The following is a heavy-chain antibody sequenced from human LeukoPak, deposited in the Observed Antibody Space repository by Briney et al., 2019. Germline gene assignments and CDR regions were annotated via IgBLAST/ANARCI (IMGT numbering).Heavy chain of an antibody. J-gene: IGHJ4*02. V-gene: IGHV3-15*01. CDR2: IKSKTDGGTT. Sequence: GGSLRLSCAASGFTFSNAWMSWVRQAPGKGLEWVARIKSKTDGGTTDYAAPVKGRFTISRDDSKNTLYLQMNSLKTEDTAVYYCTTDPIFDYWGQGTLVTVSS. CDR1: GFTFSNAW. CDR3: TTDPIFDY.